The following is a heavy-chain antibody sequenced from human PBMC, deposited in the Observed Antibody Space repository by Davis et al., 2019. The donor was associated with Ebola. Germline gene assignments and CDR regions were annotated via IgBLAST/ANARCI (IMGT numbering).Heavy chain of an antibody. V-gene: IGHV3-30*04. J-gene: IGHJ2*01. CDR1: GFTFSSYA. D-gene: IGHD4-17*01. CDR3: ATSNGDYWYFDL. CDR2: ISYDGSNK. Sequence: PGGSLRLSCAASGFTFSSYAMHWVRQAPGKGLEWVAVISYDGSNKYYADSVKGRFTISRDNSKNTLYLQMNSLRAEDTAVYYCATSNGDYWYFDLWGRGTLVTVSS.